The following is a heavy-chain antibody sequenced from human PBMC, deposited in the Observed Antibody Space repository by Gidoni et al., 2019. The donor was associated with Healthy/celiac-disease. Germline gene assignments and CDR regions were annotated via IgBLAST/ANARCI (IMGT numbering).Heavy chain of an antibody. V-gene: IGHV3-72*01. CDR3: TREGAVYWNHQPTDYFYGMDV. D-gene: IGHD1-1*01. CDR2: ARNKANSYTT. J-gene: IGHJ6*02. CDR1: GFTFSDHY. Sequence: EVQLVESGGGLVQPGGSLRLSCATSGFTFSDHYLDWVRQAPGKGLECVGRARNKANSYTTQYAASVKGRFTISRDDSKNSLYLQMNSLKTEDTAVYYCTREGAVYWNHQPTDYFYGMDVWGQGTTVTVSS.